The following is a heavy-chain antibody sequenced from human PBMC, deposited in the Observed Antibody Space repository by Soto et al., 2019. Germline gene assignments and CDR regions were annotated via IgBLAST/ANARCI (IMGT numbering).Heavy chain of an antibody. CDR2: INPSGGST. CDR3: ARDRLHTSSSITFDY. Sequence: ASVKVSCKASGYTFTSYYMHWVRQAPGQGLEWMGIINPSGGSTDYAQNLQGRVTMTTDTSTNTAYMELRSLRSDDTAVYYCARDRLHTSSSITFDYWGQGALVTVSS. J-gene: IGHJ4*02. CDR1: GYTFTSYY. V-gene: IGHV1-46*01. D-gene: IGHD6-6*01.